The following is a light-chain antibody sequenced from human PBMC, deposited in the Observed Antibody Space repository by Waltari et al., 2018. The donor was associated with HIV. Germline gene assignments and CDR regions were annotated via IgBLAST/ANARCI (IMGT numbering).Light chain of an antibody. J-gene: IGKJ1*01. Sequence: DIQMTQSPSSLSASVGDTVTITCRSSQNINSYLNWYQQSPGKAPRLLIYGATRLHSGAPSRFSGRGSVTDYTLTISSVQPEDFVTYYCQQSYSNSPWTFGQGTKVEIK. CDR1: QNINSY. V-gene: IGKV1-39*01. CDR3: QQSYSNSPWT. CDR2: GAT.